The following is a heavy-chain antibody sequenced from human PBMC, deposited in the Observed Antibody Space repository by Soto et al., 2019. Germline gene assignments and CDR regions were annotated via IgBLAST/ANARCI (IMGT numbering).Heavy chain of an antibody. D-gene: IGHD3-10*01. Sequence: SETLSLTCAVYGGSFSGYYWSWIRQPPGKGLEWIGEINHSGSTNYNPSLKSRVTISVDTSKNQFSLKLSSVTAADTAVYYCARGPRVAMVRGRSGAWFDPWGQGTLVTV. CDR1: GGSFSGYY. J-gene: IGHJ5*02. CDR3: ARGPRVAMVRGRSGAWFDP. CDR2: INHSGST. V-gene: IGHV4-34*01.